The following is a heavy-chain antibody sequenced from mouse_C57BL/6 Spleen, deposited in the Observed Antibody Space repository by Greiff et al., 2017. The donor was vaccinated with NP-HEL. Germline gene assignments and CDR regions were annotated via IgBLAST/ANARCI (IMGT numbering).Heavy chain of an antibody. V-gene: IGHV1-26*01. CDR3: AGYEAMDD. CDR2: INPNTGGT. CDR1: GYTFTDYY. J-gene: IGHJ4*01. Sequence: EVKLVESGPELVKPGASVKISCKASGYTFTDYYMNWVKQSHGKSLEWIGDINPNTGGTSYNQKFKGKATLTVDKSSSTAYMELRSLTSEDSAVYYWAGYEAMDDWGQGTSVTVSS.